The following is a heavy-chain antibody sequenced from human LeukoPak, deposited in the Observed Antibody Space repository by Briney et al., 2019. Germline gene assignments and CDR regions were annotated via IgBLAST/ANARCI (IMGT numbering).Heavy chain of an antibody. D-gene: IGHD2-2*01. CDR1: GASISSGSNY. Sequence: SETLSLTCSVSGASISSGSNYWGWIRQPPGKTLEWIGSIYSSGSTYYNSSLQSRVIIIIDTPKNHFSLTLSSVTAADTAVYYCARVKRKYQVLKPLHETPSHYFDYWGQGTLVTVSS. V-gene: IGHV4-39*07. CDR3: ARVKRKYQVLKPLHETPSHYFDY. J-gene: IGHJ4*02. CDR2: IYSSGST.